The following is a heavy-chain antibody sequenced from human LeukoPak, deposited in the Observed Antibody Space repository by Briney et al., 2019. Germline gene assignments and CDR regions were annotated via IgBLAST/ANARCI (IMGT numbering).Heavy chain of an antibody. CDR1: DGSISSGDHY. CDR2: ISNSGST. V-gene: IGHV4-30-4*01. J-gene: IGHJ4*02. CDR3: ARDHGYYDSSGYFHAFDY. D-gene: IGHD3-22*01. Sequence: PSETLSLTCTVSDGSISSGDHYWNWIRQPPGKGLEWIGYISNSGSTYYNPSLKSRVTISLDKSKSQFSLQLSSVTAADTAVYYCARDHGYYDSSGYFHAFDYWGQGTLVTVSS.